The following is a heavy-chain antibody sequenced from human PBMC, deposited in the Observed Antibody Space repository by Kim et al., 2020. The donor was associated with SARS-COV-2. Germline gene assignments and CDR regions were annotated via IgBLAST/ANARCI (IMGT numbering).Heavy chain of an antibody. CDR2: IYYSGST. CDR1: GGSISSYY. J-gene: IGHJ3*02. V-gene: IGHV4-59*08. CDR3: ARQPPVGAAADDAFVI. Sequence: SETLSLTCTVSGGSISSYYWSWIRQPPGKGLEWIGYIYYSGSTNYNPSLKSRVTISVDTSKNQFSLKLSSVTAADTAVYYCARQPPVGAAADDAFVIWG. D-gene: IGHD6-13*01.